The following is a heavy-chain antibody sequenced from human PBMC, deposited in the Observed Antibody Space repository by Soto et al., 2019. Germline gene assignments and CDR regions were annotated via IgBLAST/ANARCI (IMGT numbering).Heavy chain of an antibody. Sequence: SETLSLTCAVYGGSFSGYYWSWIRQPPGKGLEWIGEINHSGSINYNPSLKSRVTISVDTSKNQFSLKLSSVTAADKAVYYCARGRYSSSWYAYWGQGTLVTVSS. CDR3: ARGRYSSSWYAY. J-gene: IGHJ4*02. V-gene: IGHV4-34*01. D-gene: IGHD6-13*01. CDR1: GGSFSGYY. CDR2: INHSGSI.